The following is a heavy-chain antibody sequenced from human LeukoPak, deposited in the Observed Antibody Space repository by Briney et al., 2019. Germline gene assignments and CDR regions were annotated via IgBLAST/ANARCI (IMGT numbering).Heavy chain of an antibody. CDR1: GGSISSSSYY. D-gene: IGHD1-26*01. Sequence: SETLSLTCTVSGGSISSSSYYWGWIRQPPGKGLEWIGSIYYSGSTYYNPSHKSRVTISVDTSKNQFSLKLSSVTAADTAVYYCAREPRVVGPKRGDYWGQGTLVTVSS. J-gene: IGHJ4*02. CDR2: IYYSGST. V-gene: IGHV4-39*07. CDR3: AREPRVVGPKRGDY.